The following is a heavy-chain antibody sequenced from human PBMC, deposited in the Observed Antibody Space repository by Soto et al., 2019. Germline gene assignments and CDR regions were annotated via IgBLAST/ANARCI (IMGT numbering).Heavy chain of an antibody. V-gene: IGHV4-59*01. CDR1: GGSISSYY. Sequence: MSLTCTVSGGSISSYYWSWIRQPPGKGLEWIGYIYYSGSTNYNPSLKSRVTISVDTSKNQFSLKLSSVTAADTAVYYCARASIAARCWFDPWGQGTLVTVSS. CDR3: ARASIAARCWFDP. CDR2: IYYSGST. J-gene: IGHJ5*02. D-gene: IGHD6-6*01.